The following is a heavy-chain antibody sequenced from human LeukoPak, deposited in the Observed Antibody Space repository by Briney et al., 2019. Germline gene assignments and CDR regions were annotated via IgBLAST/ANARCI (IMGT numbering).Heavy chain of an antibody. CDR1: GFTVSSNY. CDR3: AKVFTLMDLTFDY. V-gene: IGHV3-15*01. Sequence: PGGSLRLSCAASGFTVSSNYMSWVRQAPGKGLEWVGLIKSKRGGGTTYYAAPVKGRFTISRDDSENTVYLQMNSLKIEDTAVYYCAKVFTLMDLTFDYWGQGTQVTVSS. CDR2: IKSKRGGGTT. D-gene: IGHD4/OR15-4a*01. J-gene: IGHJ4*02.